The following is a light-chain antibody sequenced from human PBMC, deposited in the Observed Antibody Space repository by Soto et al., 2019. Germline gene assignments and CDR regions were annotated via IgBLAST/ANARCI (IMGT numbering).Light chain of an antibody. CDR3: QQYKYYSRT. J-gene: IGKJ2*01. CDR1: QSVSNW. CDR2: SAS. V-gene: IGKV1-5*01. Sequence: DIRMTQSPSTLSASVGDRITITCRASQSVSNWVAWYQQKPGNAPKLLIYSASSLETGVPSRFSGSGSETELTLSISSLQPDDFATYYCQQYKYYSRTFGQGTKVEMK.